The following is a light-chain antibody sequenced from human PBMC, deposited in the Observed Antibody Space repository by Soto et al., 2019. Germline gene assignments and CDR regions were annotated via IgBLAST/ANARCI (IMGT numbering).Light chain of an antibody. CDR2: DAS. Sequence: DIQMTQSPSTLSASVGDRVTITCRASQSISSWLAWYQQKPGKAPKLLIYDASSLQSGVPSRFGGSGSGTDFTLTISCLQSEDFATYYCQQYYSYPRTFGQGTKVDNK. CDR3: QQYYSYPRT. V-gene: IGKV1-5*01. CDR1: QSISSW. J-gene: IGKJ1*01.